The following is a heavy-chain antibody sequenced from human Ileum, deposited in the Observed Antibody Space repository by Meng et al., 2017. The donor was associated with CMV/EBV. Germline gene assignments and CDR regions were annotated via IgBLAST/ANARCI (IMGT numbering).Heavy chain of an antibody. J-gene: IGHJ6*03. D-gene: IGHD2-2*01. CDR1: GFTFSNAW. CDR2: IKSKTDGGTT. Sequence: GGSLKISCAASGFTFSNAWMTWVRQAPGKGLEWVDPIKSKTDGGTTNYAAPVKGRFTISRDDSKNTLYLQTNSLKTEDTALYYCTTVLTLVVIPVGLRGKG. V-gene: IGHV3-15*01. CDR3: TTVLTLVVIPVGL.